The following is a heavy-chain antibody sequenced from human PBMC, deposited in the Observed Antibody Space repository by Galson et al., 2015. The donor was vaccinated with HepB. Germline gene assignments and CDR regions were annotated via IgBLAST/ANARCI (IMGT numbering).Heavy chain of an antibody. D-gene: IGHD3-10*01. J-gene: IGHJ5*02. CDR1: GYTFTSYG. CDR3: AIWFGELLYWFDP. Sequence: QSGAEVKKPGESLRTSCKASGYTFTSYGISWVRQAPGQGLEWMGWISAYNGNTNYAQKLQGRVTMTTDTSTSTAYMELRSLRSDDTAVYYCAIWFGELLYWFDPWGQGTLVTVSS. CDR2: ISAYNGNT. V-gene: IGHV1-18*04.